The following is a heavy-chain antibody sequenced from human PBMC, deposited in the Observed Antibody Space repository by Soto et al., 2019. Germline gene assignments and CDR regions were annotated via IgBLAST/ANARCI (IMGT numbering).Heavy chain of an antibody. D-gene: IGHD2-8*01. CDR3: ARGGGYCTNGVCYNEGDYYYYYGMDV. CDR1: GGTFSSYA. J-gene: IGHJ6*02. Sequence: GASVKVSCKASGGTFSSYAISWVRQAPGQGLEWMGWIIAYNGNTNYAQKLQGRVTMTTDTSTSTAYMELRSLRSDDTAVYYCARGGGYCTNGVCYNEGDYYYYYGMDVWGQGTTVTVSS. V-gene: IGHV1-18*01. CDR2: IIAYNGNT.